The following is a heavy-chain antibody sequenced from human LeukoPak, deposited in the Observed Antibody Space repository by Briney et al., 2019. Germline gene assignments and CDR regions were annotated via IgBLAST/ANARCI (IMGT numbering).Heavy chain of an antibody. Sequence: ASMKVSCKASGYTFTGYYMHWVRQAPGQGLEWMGWINPHTGDTNYAQKFQGRVTMTRDMSMNTAYMELSRLRSDDTAVYYCARDGSITIFGVVTRNWFDPWGQGTLVTVSS. CDR3: ARDGSITIFGVVTRNWFDP. CDR2: INPHTGDT. J-gene: IGHJ5*02. D-gene: IGHD3-3*01. CDR1: GYTFTGYY. V-gene: IGHV1-2*02.